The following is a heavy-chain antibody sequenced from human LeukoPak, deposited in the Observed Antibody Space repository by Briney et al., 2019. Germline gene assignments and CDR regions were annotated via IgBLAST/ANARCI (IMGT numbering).Heavy chain of an antibody. D-gene: IGHD6-13*01. CDR1: GYSFSNYW. Sequence: GESLKISCKGSGYSFSNYWIGWVRQMPGKGLEWMGIIYPGDSDTRYSPSFQGQVTISADKSISTAYLQWSSLKASDTAMYYCARRSDSSSWYSDYWGQGTLVTISS. J-gene: IGHJ4*02. CDR3: ARRSDSSSWYSDY. V-gene: IGHV5-51*01. CDR2: IYPGDSDT.